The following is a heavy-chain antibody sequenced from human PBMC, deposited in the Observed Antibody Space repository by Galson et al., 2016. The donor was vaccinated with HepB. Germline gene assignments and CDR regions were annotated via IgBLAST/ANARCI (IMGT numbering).Heavy chain of an antibody. J-gene: IGHJ6*02. D-gene: IGHD3-10*01. Sequence: SVKVSCKASGGTLSSYVISWVRQAPGHGLEWMGGIIPPFGTAHYAHKFQGRLAITADESTSTAYMELSSLRSEDSAVYYCVRDPSPYYYGSGISYIYYFYGMDVWGQGTTVTVSS. CDR3: VRDPSPYYYGSGISYIYYFYGMDV. CDR2: IIPPFGTA. CDR1: GGTLSSYV. V-gene: IGHV1-69*13.